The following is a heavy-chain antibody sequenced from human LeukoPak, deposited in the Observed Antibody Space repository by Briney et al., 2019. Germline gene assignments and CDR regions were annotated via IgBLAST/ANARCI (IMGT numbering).Heavy chain of an antibody. Sequence: PSGTLSLTCTVSCGSINSGNYYWSWIRQPPGKSLEWIGYIYYSGSTSYTPSLKSRVNISMDTSKNQFSLKLIPVTAADRAVDYGARDGGTGELGALFDIWGQGTMVTVSS. CDR1: CGSINSGNYY. D-gene: IGHD3-10*01. CDR2: IYYSGST. CDR3: ARDGGTGELGALFDI. V-gene: IGHV4-30-4*08. J-gene: IGHJ3*02.